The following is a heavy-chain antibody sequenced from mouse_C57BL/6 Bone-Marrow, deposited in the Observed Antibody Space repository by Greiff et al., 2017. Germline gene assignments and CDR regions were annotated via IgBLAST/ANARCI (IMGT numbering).Heavy chain of an antibody. Sequence: QVQLQQSGPELVRPGASVTISCKAPGYTFTSHWMQWVRQRPGQGLEWIGEIFPGSGSTYYNAKFKGTATLTVATFSSPSYLQLSSLTSEASAVYYCARLGWLLPYYFDYWGQGTTLTVSS. CDR1: GYTFTSHW. CDR3: ARLGWLLPYYFDY. V-gene: IGHV1-56*01. CDR2: IFPGSGST. J-gene: IGHJ2*01. D-gene: IGHD2-3*01.